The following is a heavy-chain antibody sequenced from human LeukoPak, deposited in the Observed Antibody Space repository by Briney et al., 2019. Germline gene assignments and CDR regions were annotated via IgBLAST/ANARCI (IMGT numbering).Heavy chain of an antibody. CDR1: GGSFRSYA. V-gene: IGHV1-69*13. J-gene: IGHJ5*02. Sequence: ASVKVSCKASGGSFRSYAISWVRQAPGQGPEWMGRINPIFGTPNYAQKFQGRVTITADEFTSTAYMELSSLRSEDTAVYYCARVSTMVRGVTYNWFDPWGQGTLVTVSS. D-gene: IGHD3-10*01. CDR3: ARVSTMVRGVTYNWFDP. CDR2: INPIFGTP.